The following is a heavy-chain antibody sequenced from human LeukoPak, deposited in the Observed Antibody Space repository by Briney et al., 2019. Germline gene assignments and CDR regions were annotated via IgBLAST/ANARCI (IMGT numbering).Heavy chain of an antibody. CDR1: GFTFSSYG. J-gene: IGHJ4*02. CDR2: INSDGTGT. Sequence: TGGSLRLSCVASGFTFSSYGVHWVRQAPGKGLVWVSGINSDGTGTTYADSVKGRFTISRDNAKNTLYLQMNSLKTNDTALYYCSTHNYGRTTVTAFTLWGQGTLVTVSS. V-gene: IGHV3-74*01. CDR3: STHNYGRTTVTAFTL. D-gene: IGHD4-17*01.